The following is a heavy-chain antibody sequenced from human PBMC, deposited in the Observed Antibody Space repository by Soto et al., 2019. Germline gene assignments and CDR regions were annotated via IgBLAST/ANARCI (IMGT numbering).Heavy chain of an antibody. CDR2: ISNNGHNK. CDR3: ARAGGAIRLLDH. V-gene: IGHV3-30*09. CDR1: GFTFRGYD. Sequence: QVELVESGGGAVQPGRSLRLSCAASGFTFRGYDMHWVRQAPGKGLEWLALISNNGHNKHYADSVEGRFAISRDNSGNTLSLLMNSLTEDDTAIYFCARAGGAIRLLDHWGRGTLVIVSS. J-gene: IGHJ5*02. D-gene: IGHD3-10*01.